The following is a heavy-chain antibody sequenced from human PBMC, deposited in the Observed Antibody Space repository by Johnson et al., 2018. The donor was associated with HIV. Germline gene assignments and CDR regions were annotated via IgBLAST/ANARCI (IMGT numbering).Heavy chain of an antibody. V-gene: IGHV3-9*01. Sequence: VLLVESGGGLVQPGRSLRLSCAPSGFTFDDYAMHWVRQAPGKGLEWVSGISWNSDNIAYADSVRGRFTIARDNAKNSLPLQMNSLRAEDTAFYYCAKARVRYSSDVDELDSWGQGTMVTVSS. CDR2: ISWNSDNI. D-gene: IGHD6-19*01. J-gene: IGHJ3*02. CDR1: GFTFDDYA. CDR3: AKARVRYSSDVDELDS.